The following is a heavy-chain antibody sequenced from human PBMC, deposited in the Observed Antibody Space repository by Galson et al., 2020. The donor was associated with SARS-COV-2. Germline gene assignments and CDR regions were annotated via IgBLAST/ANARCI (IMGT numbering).Heavy chain of an antibody. D-gene: IGHD1-1*01. V-gene: IGHV1-46*01. CDR2: INPSGTTT. CDR1: GYTFTRYQ. J-gene: IGHJ6*02. Sequence: ASVKVSCKASGYTFTRYQIHWVRQAPGQGLEWMGVINPSGTTTNFAQKFQGRVLMTRDTSTSTVYMELSSLRSDDTAVYYCARDRREILPVPGAKLDYYYPGMDVWGQGTTVTISS. CDR3: ARDRREILPVPGAKLDYYYPGMDV.